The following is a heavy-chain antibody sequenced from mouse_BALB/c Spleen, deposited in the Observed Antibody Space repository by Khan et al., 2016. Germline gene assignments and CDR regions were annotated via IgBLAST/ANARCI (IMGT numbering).Heavy chain of an antibody. CDR3: ARDDYGNPFTY. CDR1: GYTFTNYY. J-gene: IGHJ3*01. Sequence: QVQLQQSGPELVKPGASVRISCKASGYTFTNYYIHWVKQWPGQGLEWIGWIYPGNVNTKCNEKFKGKAALTADKSSSTAYMQLSSLTSEDSAVYFCARDDYGNPFTYWGQGTLVTVSA. D-gene: IGHD2-1*01. V-gene: IGHV1S56*01. CDR2: IYPGNVNT.